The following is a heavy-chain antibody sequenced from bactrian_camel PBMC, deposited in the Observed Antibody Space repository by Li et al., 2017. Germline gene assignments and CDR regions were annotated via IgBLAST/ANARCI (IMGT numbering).Heavy chain of an antibody. J-gene: IGHJ4*01. D-gene: IGHD4*01. Sequence: HVQLVESGGGSVVAGGSLRLSCTFTRDSYDYYSMGWFRQGPGKEREGVAGIDSDGITEYADSVKGRFTISKDNAKNTLYLQMNNLKPEDTDMYYCAADRPLRYSDYDVPCTPDFRFNYWGRGTQVTVS. CDR3: AADRPLRYSDYDVPCTPDFRFNY. CDR2: IDSDGIT. CDR1: RDSYDYYS. V-gene: IGHV3S55*01.